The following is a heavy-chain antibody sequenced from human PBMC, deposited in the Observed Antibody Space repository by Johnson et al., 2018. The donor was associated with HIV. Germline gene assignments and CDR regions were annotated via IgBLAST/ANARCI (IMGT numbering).Heavy chain of an antibody. CDR1: GFSFSSYG. CDR2: TQYDGSKK. J-gene: IGHJ3*02. CDR3: AKETRDSRSAFDI. D-gene: IGHD3-22*01. V-gene: IGHV3-30*02. Sequence: QVQLVESGGGVVQPGGSLTLSCAASGFSFSSYGIHWVRQVPGKGLEWVAFTQYDGSKKYYADSVKGRFTISSDNSKKTLYLQMNSLRTEDTAVYYCAKETRDSRSAFDIWGQGTLVTVSS.